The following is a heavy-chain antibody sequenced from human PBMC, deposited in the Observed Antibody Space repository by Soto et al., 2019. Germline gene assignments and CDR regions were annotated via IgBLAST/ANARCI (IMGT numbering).Heavy chain of an antibody. J-gene: IGHJ5*02. V-gene: IGHV4-39*07. D-gene: IGHD1-7*01. CDR2: IYYSGST. Sequence: PSETLSLTCSVSGGSISNNNYYWGWIRQPPGKALEWIGSIYYSGSTYYNPSLESRVSISVDTSRNQFFLTLRSVTAADSAVYHCGRESGETWDYEASWGQGTPVTVSS. CDR1: GGSISNNNYY. CDR3: GRESGETWDYEAS.